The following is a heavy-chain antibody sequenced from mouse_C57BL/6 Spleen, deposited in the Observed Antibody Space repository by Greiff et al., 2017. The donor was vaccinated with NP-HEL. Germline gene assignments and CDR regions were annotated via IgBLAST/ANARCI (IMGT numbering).Heavy chain of an antibody. CDR2: IYPGDGDT. CDR3: ARSFSITTVVATVDY. J-gene: IGHJ2*01. V-gene: IGHV1-82*01. Sequence: VQLQQSGLELVKPGASVKISCKASGYAFSSSWMNWVKQRPGKGLEWIGRIYPGDGDTNYNGKFKGKATLTADKSSSTAYMQLSSLTSEDSAVYFCARSFSITTVVATVDYWGQGTTLTVSS. D-gene: IGHD1-1*01. CDR1: GYAFSSSW.